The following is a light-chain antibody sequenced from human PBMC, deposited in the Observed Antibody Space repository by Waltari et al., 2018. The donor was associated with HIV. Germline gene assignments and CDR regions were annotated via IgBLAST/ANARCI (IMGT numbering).Light chain of an antibody. V-gene: IGLV3-25*03. CDR2: KNT. CDR1: ASPKPY. J-gene: IGLJ1*01. Sequence: SSELTQPPSVSVSPGQTARITCSGDASPKPYTHWFQQKPGQAPVVGIHKNTEMTSGIPERFAAPRSGTTVTLTIRGVQADDEAEYYCLSADSSGSYVFGPGTTVTVL. CDR3: LSADSSGSYV.